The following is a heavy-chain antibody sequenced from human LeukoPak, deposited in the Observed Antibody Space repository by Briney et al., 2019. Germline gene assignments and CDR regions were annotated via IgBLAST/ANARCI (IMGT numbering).Heavy chain of an antibody. CDR1: GFTVSTNC. CDR3: AKDRPAAGNF. J-gene: IGHJ4*02. Sequence: PGGSLRLSCAASGFTVSTNCMIWVRQPPGKGLEWVSVIYNTGSTYNADSVKGRFTISRDNSKNTLYLQMNSLRAEDTAVYYCAKDRPAAGNFWGQGTLVTVSS. CDR2: IYNTGST. V-gene: IGHV3-53*01. D-gene: IGHD6-13*01.